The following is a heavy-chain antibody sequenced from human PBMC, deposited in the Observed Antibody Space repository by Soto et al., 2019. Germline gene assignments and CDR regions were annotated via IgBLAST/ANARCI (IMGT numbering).Heavy chain of an antibody. V-gene: IGHV3-21*06. Sequence: NLWGSLRLSCAASGFTFTRHSMNWVRQAPGKGLEWVSCISGTGTFIYYSDSVKGRFTISRDDAKTSLYLQMNSLTAEDTAVYYCARGSGTDTGDALDIWGPGTMVTVSS. CDR3: ARGSGTDTGDALDI. D-gene: IGHD2-21*02. CDR2: ISGTGTFI. CDR1: GFTFTRHS. J-gene: IGHJ3*02.